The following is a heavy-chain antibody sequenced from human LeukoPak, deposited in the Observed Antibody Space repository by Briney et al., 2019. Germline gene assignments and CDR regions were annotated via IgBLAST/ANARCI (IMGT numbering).Heavy chain of an antibody. J-gene: IGHJ3*02. D-gene: IGHD3-22*01. V-gene: IGHV3-23*01. CDR1: GFTFSSYA. CDR2: ISGSGGST. CDR3: AKITMIVVVITDAFDI. Sequence: SGGSLRLSCAASGFTFSSYAMSWVRQAPGKGLEWVSAISGSGGSTYYADSVKGRFTISRDNSKNTLYLQMNSLRAEDTAVYYCAKITMIVVVITDAFDIWGRGTMVTVSS.